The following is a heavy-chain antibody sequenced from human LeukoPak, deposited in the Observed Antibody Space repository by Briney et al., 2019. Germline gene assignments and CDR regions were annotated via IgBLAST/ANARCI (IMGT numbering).Heavy chain of an antibody. V-gene: IGHV1-2*02. CDR1: GYTFTGYY. J-gene: IGHJ6*03. CDR3: ARGKIYYYYYMDV. Sequence: ASVTVSCKASGYTFTGYYMHWVRQAPGQGLEWMGWINPNSGGTNYAQKFQGRVTMTRDTSISTAYMELSRLRSDDTAVYYCARGKIYYYYYMDVWGKGTTVTVSS. CDR2: INPNSGGT.